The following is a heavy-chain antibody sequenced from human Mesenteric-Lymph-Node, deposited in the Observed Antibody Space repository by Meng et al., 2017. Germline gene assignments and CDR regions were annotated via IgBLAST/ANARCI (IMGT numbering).Heavy chain of an antibody. V-gene: IGHV3-15*01. CDR2: IKSKRDGETT. D-gene: IGHD6-19*01. J-gene: IGHJ4*02. Sequence: EVGLVGERGGWVKAGGSLRLSCAASGFTSTNAWMNWVRQAPGKRLESFSRIKSKRDGETTDYAAPVKGRFTMSRDDSENTVYLQMNSLKAEDTAVYYCTHGHLAETFFDYWSQGSLVTVSS. CDR1: GFTSTNAW. CDR3: THGHLAETFFDY.